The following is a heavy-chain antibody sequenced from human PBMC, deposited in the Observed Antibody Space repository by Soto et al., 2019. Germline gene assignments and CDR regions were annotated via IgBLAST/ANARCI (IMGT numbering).Heavy chain of an antibody. V-gene: IGHV3-23*01. CDR2: ISDSDGTT. CDR1: GFTFSSYS. CDR3: AKTFLARYCSSSICYDPADYFDY. Sequence: LRLSCEASGFTFSSYSMSWVRQAPGKGLEWVSTISDSDGTTDFADSVKGRFTVARDNSRSTLYLQMNSLRAEDTAVYYCAKTFLARYCSSSICYDPADYFDYWGQGTLVTVSS. J-gene: IGHJ4*02. D-gene: IGHD2-2*01.